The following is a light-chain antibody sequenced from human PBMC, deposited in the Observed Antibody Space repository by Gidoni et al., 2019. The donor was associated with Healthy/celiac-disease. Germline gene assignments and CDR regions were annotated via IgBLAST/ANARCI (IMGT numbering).Light chain of an antibody. CDR3: GTWDTSLSAGV. CDR1: SSNIGNNY. CDR2: DNN. V-gene: IGLV1-51*01. Sequence: QSVLTQPPSVSAAPVQKVTISCSGSSSNIGNNYVSWYQQLPGTAPKLLIYDNNTRPSGIPDRFSGSKSGTSATLGITGLQTGDEADYYCGTWDTSLSAGVFGGGTKLTVL. J-gene: IGLJ3*02.